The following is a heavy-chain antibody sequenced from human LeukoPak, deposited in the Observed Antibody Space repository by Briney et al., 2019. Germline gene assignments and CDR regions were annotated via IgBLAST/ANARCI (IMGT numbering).Heavy chain of an antibody. CDR1: GGSISSGGYY. D-gene: IGHD2-21*02. CDR3: ARGTLLRVTNDAFDI. J-gene: IGHJ3*02. V-gene: IGHV4-61*02. Sequence: PSQTLSLTCTVSGGSISSGGYYWSWIRQPAGKGLEWIGRMYTSGNTNYNPSLKSRATISVDTSKNQFSLELSSVTAADTAVYYCARGTLLRVTNDAFDIWGQGTMVTVSS. CDR2: MYTSGNT.